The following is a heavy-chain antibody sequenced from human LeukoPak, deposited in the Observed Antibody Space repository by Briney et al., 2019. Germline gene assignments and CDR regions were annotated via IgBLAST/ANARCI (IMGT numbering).Heavy chain of an antibody. CDR1: GGSISIGSYY. D-gene: IGHD3-10*01. CDR2: VYYTGTT. CDR3: ARGPGRITMVRGLMVGFDP. Sequence: PSETLSLTCTVSGGSISIGSYYWDWIRQPPGKGLEWIGNVYYTGTTNYNPSLKSRVIISIDTSKNQFSLKLTSVTAADTALYYCARGPGRITMVRGLMVGFDPWGQGTLVTVSS. V-gene: IGHV4-39*01. J-gene: IGHJ5*02.